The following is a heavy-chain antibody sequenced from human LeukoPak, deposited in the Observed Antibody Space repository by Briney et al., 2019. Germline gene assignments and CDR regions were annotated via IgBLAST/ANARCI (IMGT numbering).Heavy chain of an antibody. Sequence: SETLSLTCTVSGYSISSGYYWSWIRQPPGKGLEWIGEINHSGSANYNPSLKSRVTISVDTSKNQFSLKLSSVSAADTAVYYCARNSGSYYRNFQHWGQGTLVTVSS. J-gene: IGHJ1*01. D-gene: IGHD1-26*01. V-gene: IGHV4-38-2*02. CDR3: ARNSGSYYRNFQH. CDR1: GYSISSGYY. CDR2: INHSGSA.